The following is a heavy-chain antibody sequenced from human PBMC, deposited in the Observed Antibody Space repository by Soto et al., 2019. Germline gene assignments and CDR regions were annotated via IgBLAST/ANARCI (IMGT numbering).Heavy chain of an antibody. CDR2: INPETGGT. J-gene: IGHJ6*02. V-gene: IGHV1-2*02. Sequence: ASVKVSCKASGYTFTVYYVHCVLESPVQGREWMGWINPETGGTSYAQKFQGRVTLSRDTSINTAYLELSRLRFDDAAVYFCARERYQVISDGMDVWGQGTTVTVSS. D-gene: IGHD2-2*01. CDR1: GYTFTVYY. CDR3: ARERYQVISDGMDV.